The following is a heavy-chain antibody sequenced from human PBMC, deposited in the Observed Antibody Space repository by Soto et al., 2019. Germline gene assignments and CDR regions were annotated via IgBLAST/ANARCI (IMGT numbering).Heavy chain of an antibody. CDR3: ARFGLEHYYYYMDV. J-gene: IGHJ6*03. Sequence: ASVKVSCKASGYTFTSYDINWVRQATGQGLEWMGWMNPNSGNTGYAQKFQGRVTMTRNTSISTAYMELSSLRSEDTAVYYCARFGLEHYYYYMDVWGKGTTVTVSS. CDR1: GYTFTSYD. D-gene: IGHD3-16*01. CDR2: MNPNSGNT. V-gene: IGHV1-8*01.